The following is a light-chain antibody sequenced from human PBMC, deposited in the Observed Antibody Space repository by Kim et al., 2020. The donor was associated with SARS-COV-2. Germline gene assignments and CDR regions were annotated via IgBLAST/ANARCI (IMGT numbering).Light chain of an antibody. J-gene: IGLJ2*01. CDR1: HSDIGRYNY. Sequence: GHSVTISCTGTHSDIGRYNYVSWYQKHPDRAPTLIIYEVSRRPSGVPDRFSGSKSVNTASLTVSGLQADDEADYYCSSYTDSNTLIFGGGTQLTVL. V-gene: IGLV2-8*01. CDR2: EVS. CDR3: SSYTDSNTLI.